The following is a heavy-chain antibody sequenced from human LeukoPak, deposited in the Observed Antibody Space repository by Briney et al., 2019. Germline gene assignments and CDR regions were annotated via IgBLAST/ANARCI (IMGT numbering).Heavy chain of an antibody. J-gene: IGHJ4*02. CDR2: INPSGGST. D-gene: IGHD1-26*01. V-gene: IGHV1-46*01. Sequence: ASVKVSRKASGYTFTSYYMHWVRQAPGQGLEWMGIINPSGGSTSYAQKFQGRVTMTGDTSTSTVYMELSSLRSEDTAVYYCARDWLGVGATTDYWGQGTLVTVSS. CDR3: ARDWLGVGATTDY. CDR1: GYTFTSYY.